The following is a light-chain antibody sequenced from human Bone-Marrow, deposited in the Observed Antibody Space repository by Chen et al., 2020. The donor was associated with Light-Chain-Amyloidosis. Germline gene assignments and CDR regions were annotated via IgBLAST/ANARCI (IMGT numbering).Light chain of an antibody. CDR2: RNT. CDR3: QSYDSSMSDVV. V-gene: IGLV1-40*01. J-gene: IGLJ2*01. CDR1: SSNIEATYD. Sequence: QSVLTHPPAVSGSPGQTFTISLTRSSSNIEATYDVHSYQHLPGTAPKLLIYRNTSRPSGVPDRFSGGKSGTSAFLAITGLQAEDEGDYYCQSYDSSMSDVVFGGGTKLTVL.